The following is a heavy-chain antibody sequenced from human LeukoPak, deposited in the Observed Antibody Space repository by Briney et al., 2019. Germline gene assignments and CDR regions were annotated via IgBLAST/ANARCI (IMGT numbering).Heavy chain of an antibody. CDR1: GFTFSSYA. D-gene: IGHD3-10*01. J-gene: IGHJ4*02. Sequence: GGSLRLSCAASGFTFSSYAMSWVRQAPGKGLEWVSAICGSGGSTYYADSVKGRFTISRDNSKNTLYLQMNNLRAEDTAVYYCAKGPYYYGSGSYTDYWGQGSLVTVST. CDR2: ICGSGGST. CDR3: AKGPYYYGSGSYTDY. V-gene: IGHV3-23*01.